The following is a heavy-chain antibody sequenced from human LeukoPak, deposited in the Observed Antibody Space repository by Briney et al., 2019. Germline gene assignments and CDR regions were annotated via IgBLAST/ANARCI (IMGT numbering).Heavy chain of an antibody. V-gene: IGHV4-30-2*01. CDR3: ASLGFGESYFDY. J-gene: IGHJ4*02. CDR2: IYHSGST. CDR1: GGSISSGGYS. D-gene: IGHD3-10*01. Sequence: SQTLSLTCAVSGGSISSGGYSWSWILQPPGKGLEWIGYIYHSGSTYYNPSLKSRVTISVDRSKNQFSLKLSSVTAADTAVYYCASLGFGESYFDYWGQGTLVTVSS.